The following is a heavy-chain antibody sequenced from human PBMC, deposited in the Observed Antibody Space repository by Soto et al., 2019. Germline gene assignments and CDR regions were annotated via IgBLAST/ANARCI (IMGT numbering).Heavy chain of an antibody. Sequence: PSETLSLTCTVSGGSISSYYWSWIRQPPGKGLEWIGYIYYSGSTNYNPSLKSRVTISVDTSKNQFSLKLSSVTAADTAVYYCAREGIAAAGIDWFDPWGQGTLVTVSS. CDR2: IYYSGST. D-gene: IGHD6-13*01. J-gene: IGHJ5*02. CDR3: AREGIAAAGIDWFDP. V-gene: IGHV4-59*01. CDR1: GGSISSYY.